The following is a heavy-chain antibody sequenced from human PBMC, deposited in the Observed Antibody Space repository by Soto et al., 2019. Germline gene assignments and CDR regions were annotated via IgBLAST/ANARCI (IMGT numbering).Heavy chain of an antibody. Sequence: PSETLSLTCTVSGGSISSYYWSWIRQPPGKGLEWIGYIYYSGSTNYNPSLKSRVTISVDTSKNQFSLKLSSVTAADTAVYYCARVRDAFGAEIDYSNNNWFDPWGQGTLVTVSS. D-gene: IGHD4-4*01. CDR3: ARVRDAFGAEIDYSNNNWFDP. CDR2: IYYSGST. CDR1: GGSISSYY. J-gene: IGHJ5*02. V-gene: IGHV4-59*01.